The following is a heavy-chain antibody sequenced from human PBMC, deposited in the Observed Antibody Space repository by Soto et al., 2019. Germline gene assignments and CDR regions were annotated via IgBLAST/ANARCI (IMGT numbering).Heavy chain of an antibody. CDR1: GGTFSSYA. Sequence: QVQLVQSGAEVKKPGSSVKVSCKASGGTFSSYAISWVRQAPGQGREWMGGIIPIFGTANYAQKFQGRVTITADESTSTAYMELRSLRSEATAVYYCARERLTYSSSGYNGCDYYYGMDVWGQGTTVTVSS. CDR2: IIPIFGTA. V-gene: IGHV1-69*01. CDR3: ARERLTYSSSGYNGCDYYYGMDV. J-gene: IGHJ6*02. D-gene: IGHD6-13*01.